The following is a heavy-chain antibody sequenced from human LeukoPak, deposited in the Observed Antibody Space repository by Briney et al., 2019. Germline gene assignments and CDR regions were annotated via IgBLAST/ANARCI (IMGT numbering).Heavy chain of an antibody. V-gene: IGHV1-8*01. D-gene: IGHD1-26*01. Sequence: ASVKVSCKASGYTFTSYDIIWVRQASGQGLEWMGWMNPNSGHTGHAQKFQGRVTMTRTTSISTAYMELTSLTSEDSAVYYWARSIVGVRKRNDYWGQGTLVTVSS. CDR3: ARSIVGVRKRNDY. CDR1: GYTFTSYD. J-gene: IGHJ4*02. CDR2: MNPNSGHT.